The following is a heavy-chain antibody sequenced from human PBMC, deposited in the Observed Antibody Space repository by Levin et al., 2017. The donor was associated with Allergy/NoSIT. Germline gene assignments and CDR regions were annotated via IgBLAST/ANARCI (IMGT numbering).Heavy chain of an antibody. D-gene: IGHD3-10*01. Sequence: GGSLRLSCAASGFSFSIYSMNWVRQAPGKGLEWVSSISSRSSYIYYTDSVKGRFTISRDNAKNSLYLQMNSLRAEDTAVYFCARADESGSGNFLYYYYYYGIDVWGQGTTVTVSS. CDR3: ARADESGSGNFLYYYYYYGIDV. J-gene: IGHJ6*02. CDR1: GFSFSIYS. CDR2: ISSRSSYI. V-gene: IGHV3-21*01.